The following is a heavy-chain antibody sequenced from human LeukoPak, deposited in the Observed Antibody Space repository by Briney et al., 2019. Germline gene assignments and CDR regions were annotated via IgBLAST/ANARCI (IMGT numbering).Heavy chain of an antibody. CDR1: GYTFTSYG. J-gene: IGHJ5*02. CDR3: ARGYSGYDEDSSSWFDP. Sequence: GASVKVSCKASGYTFTSYGISWVRQAPGQGLEWMGWISSYNGNTNYAQKLQGRVTMTTDTSTSTAYMELRSLRSDDTAVYYCARGYSGYDEDSSSWFDPWGQGTLVTVSS. D-gene: IGHD5-12*01. V-gene: IGHV1-18*01. CDR2: ISSYNGNT.